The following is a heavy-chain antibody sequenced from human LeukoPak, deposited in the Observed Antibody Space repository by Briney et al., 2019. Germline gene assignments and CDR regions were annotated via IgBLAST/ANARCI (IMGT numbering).Heavy chain of an antibody. Sequence: ASVKVSCKASGYTFTSYAMHWVRQAPGQGLEWMGWISPYNGNTTYAQKLQGRVTMTTDTSTSTAYMELRSLRSDDTAVYYCAMLEYYGMDVWGQGTTVTVSS. CDR1: GYTFTSYA. V-gene: IGHV1-18*01. D-gene: IGHD3-10*02. CDR2: ISPYNGNT. J-gene: IGHJ6*02. CDR3: AMLEYYGMDV.